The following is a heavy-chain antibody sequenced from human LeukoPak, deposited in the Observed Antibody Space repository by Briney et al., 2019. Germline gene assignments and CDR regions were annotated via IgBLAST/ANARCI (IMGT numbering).Heavy chain of an antibody. CDR2: IYYSGST. D-gene: IGHD3-9*01. Sequence: SETLSLTCTVSGGSISSSSYYWGWLRQPPGKGLEWIGSIYYSGSTYYNPSLKSRVTISVDTSKNQFSLKLSSVTAADTAVYYCARRYYDILTGWDYWGQGTLVTVSS. CDR1: GGSISSSSYY. V-gene: IGHV4-39*01. CDR3: ARRYYDILTGWDY. J-gene: IGHJ4*02.